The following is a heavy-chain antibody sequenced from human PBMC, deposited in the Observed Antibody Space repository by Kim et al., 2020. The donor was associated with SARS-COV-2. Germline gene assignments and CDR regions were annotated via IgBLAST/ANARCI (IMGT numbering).Heavy chain of an antibody. V-gene: IGHV3-48*03. D-gene: IGHD2-15*01. J-gene: IGHJ4*02. CDR1: GFTFSSYE. Sequence: GGSLRLSCAASGFTFSSYEMNWVRQAPGKGLEWVSYISSSGSTIYYADSVKGRFTISRDNAKNSLYLQMNSLRAEDTAVYYCARSGLGVVAATSLDYWGQGTLVTVSS. CDR2: ISSSGSTI. CDR3: ARSGLGVVAATSLDY.